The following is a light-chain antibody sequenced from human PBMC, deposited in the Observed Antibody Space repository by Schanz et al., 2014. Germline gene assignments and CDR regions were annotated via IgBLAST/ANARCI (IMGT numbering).Light chain of an antibody. CDR3: CSYAGSYTWV. Sequence: QSVLTQPPSASGSPGQSVTISCTGTSSDVGGYNYVSWYQQHPGKAPKLMIYEVNKRPSGVPDRFSGSKSGNTASLTVSGLQAEDEADYYCCSYAGSYTWVFGGGTKLTVL. J-gene: IGLJ3*02. CDR2: EVN. CDR1: SSDVGGYNY. V-gene: IGLV2-8*01.